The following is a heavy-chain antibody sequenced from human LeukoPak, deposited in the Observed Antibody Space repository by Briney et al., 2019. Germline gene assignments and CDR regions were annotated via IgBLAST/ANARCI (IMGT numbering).Heavy chain of an antibody. CDR3: ARDDRGYSGYHFDH. D-gene: IGHD5-12*01. CDR1: GFTFSGYA. Sequence: GGSLRLSCAASGFTFSGYAFHWVRQAPGKGLEWVAVKDGNNKDYTDSVKGRFTISRDNSKNTLYLQMNSLRAEDTAVYYCARDDRGYSGYHFDHWGQGTLVTVSS. V-gene: IGHV3-30-3*01. J-gene: IGHJ4*02. CDR2: KDGNNK.